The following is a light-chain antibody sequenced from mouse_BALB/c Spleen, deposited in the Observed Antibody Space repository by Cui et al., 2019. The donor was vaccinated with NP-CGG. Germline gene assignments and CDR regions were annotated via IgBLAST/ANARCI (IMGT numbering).Light chain of an antibody. J-gene: IGLJ1*01. Sequence: QAVVTQESELTTSPGETVTLTCRSSTGAVTTSNYANWVQEKPDHLFTGLIGGTNNRAPGVPARFSGSLIGDKAALTITGAQTKDEAIYFCALWYSNHWVFGGGTKLTVL. V-gene: IGLV1*01. CDR1: TGAVTTSNY. CDR2: GTN. CDR3: ALWYSNHWV.